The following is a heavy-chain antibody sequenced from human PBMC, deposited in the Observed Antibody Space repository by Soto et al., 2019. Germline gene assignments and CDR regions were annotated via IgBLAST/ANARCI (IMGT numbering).Heavy chain of an antibody. V-gene: IGHV2-5*02. CDR1: GFSLSTSGVG. Sequence: QITLKESGPTLVNPTQTLTLTCTFSGFSLSTSGVGVGWIRQPPGQALEWLALIYWDGDKRYSPSLKSRLTITKDPSKNQVVLTMTNMDPVDTATYYCAHRRPVAGPEWYFDLWGRGTLVTVSS. J-gene: IGHJ2*01. CDR2: IYWDGDK. CDR3: AHRRPVAGPEWYFDL. D-gene: IGHD6-19*01.